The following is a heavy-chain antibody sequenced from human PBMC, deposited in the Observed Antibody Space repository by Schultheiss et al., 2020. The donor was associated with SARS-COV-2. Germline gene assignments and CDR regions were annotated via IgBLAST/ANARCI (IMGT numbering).Heavy chain of an antibody. D-gene: IGHD5-12*01. CDR3: AREYSGDGGMRGLYNWFDP. Sequence: SETLSLTCTVSGGSISSYYWSWIRQPAGKGLEWIGRIYTSGSTNYNPSLKSRVTISVDTSKNQFSLKLSSVTAADTAVYYCAREYSGDGGMRGLYNWFDPWGQGTLVTVSS. J-gene: IGHJ5*02. CDR2: IYTSGST. V-gene: IGHV4-4*07. CDR1: GGSISSYY.